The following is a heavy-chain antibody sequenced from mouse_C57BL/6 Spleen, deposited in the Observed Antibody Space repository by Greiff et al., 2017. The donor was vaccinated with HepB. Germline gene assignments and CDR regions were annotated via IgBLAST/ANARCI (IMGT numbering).Heavy chain of an antibody. CDR2: ISYDGSN. CDR1: GYSITSGYY. V-gene: IGHV3-6*01. CDR3: ARDPHYYGSSSLDY. D-gene: IGHD1-1*01. J-gene: IGHJ2*01. Sequence: EVHLVESGPGLVKPSQSLSLTCSVTGYSITSGYYWNWIRQFPGNKLEWMGYISYDGSNNYNPSLKNRISITRDTSKNQFFLKLNSVTTEDTATYYCARDPHYYGSSSLDYWGQGTALTVSS.